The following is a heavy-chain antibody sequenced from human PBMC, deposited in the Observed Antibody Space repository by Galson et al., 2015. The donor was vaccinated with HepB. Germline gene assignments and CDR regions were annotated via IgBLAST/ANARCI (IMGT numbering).Heavy chain of an antibody. CDR2: IRSKTYNFAS. D-gene: IGHD2-15*01. V-gene: IGHV3-73*01. Sequence: SLRLSCAAAGFTFSDSAIHWVRQAPGKGLEWVGRIRSKTYNFASDYTSSLKGRFALSRDDSKNTVYLHLNSLKTDDSAVYYCTTYSFCRDDRCPPFDSWGQGTLVTVSS. CDR1: GFTFSDSA. CDR3: TTYSFCRDDRCPPFDS. J-gene: IGHJ4*02.